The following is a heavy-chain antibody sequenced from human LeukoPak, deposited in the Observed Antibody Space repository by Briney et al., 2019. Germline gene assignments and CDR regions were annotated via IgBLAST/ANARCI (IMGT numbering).Heavy chain of an antibody. CDR3: ATDYHSSRAFDY. CDR1: GYTLTELS. V-gene: IGHV1-24*01. J-gene: IGHJ4*02. Sequence: GASVKVSCKVPGYTLTELSMHWVRQAPGKGLEWMGGFGPEDGETIYAQKFQGRVTMTEDTSTDTAYMELSSLRSEDTAVYYCATDYHSSRAFDYWGQGTLVTVSS. D-gene: IGHD6-13*01. CDR2: FGPEDGET.